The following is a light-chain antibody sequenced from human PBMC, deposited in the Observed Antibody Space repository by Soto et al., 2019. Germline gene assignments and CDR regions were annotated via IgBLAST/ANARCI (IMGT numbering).Light chain of an antibody. CDR2: VAS. Sequence: EIVMTQSPVTLSVSPGDRATLSCRASQSVNSNLAWYQHKPGQTPKLLIYVASTRATGIPARFSGSGSGTEFTLSISILQSEDFAVYYGQQYNVWPLTFGGGTKVEFK. CDR1: QSVNSN. CDR3: QQYNVWPLT. V-gene: IGKV3-15*01. J-gene: IGKJ4*01.